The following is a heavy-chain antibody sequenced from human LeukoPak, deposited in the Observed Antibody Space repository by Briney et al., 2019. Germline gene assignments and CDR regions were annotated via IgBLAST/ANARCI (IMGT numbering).Heavy chain of an antibody. CDR1: GFTFTSSA. V-gene: IGHV1-58*01. J-gene: IGHJ5*02. CDR2: IVVGSGNT. Sequence: SVKVSCKASGFTFTSSAVQWVRQARGQRLEWIGWIVVGSGNTNYAQKFQERVTITRDMSTSTAYMELSSLRSEDTAVYYCAADRGCSGGSCYVRFDPWGQGTLVTVSS. D-gene: IGHD2-15*01. CDR3: AADRGCSGGSCYVRFDP.